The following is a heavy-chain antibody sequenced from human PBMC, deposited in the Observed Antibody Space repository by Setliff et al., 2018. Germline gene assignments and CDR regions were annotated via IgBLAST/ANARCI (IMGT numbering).Heavy chain of an antibody. D-gene: IGHD3-10*01. CDR3: AKVGKSGTWDQYFQY. V-gene: IGHV1-2*02. J-gene: IGHJ1*01. CDR1: GSSFTGHN. CDR2: INPDSGGT. Sequence: VASVKVSCKVSGSSFTGHNLHWVRQAPGQGLEWMGWINPDSGGTHSPQKFQGRVTMTRDTSMSTVYMELTRLTSDDTAVYYCAKVGKSGTWDQYFQYWGQGTLVTVSS.